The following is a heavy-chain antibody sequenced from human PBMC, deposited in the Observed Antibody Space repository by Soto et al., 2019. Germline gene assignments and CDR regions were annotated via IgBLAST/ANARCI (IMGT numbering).Heavy chain of an antibody. CDR1: GGTFSSYA. CDR3: ARAPLRFLEWLSRTYFDY. CDR2: IIPIFGTA. D-gene: IGHD3-3*01. Sequence: QVQLVQSGAEVKKPGSSVKVSCKASGGTFSSYAISWVRQAPGQGLEWMGGIIPIFGTANYAQKFQDRVTITADKSTSTAYMELSSLRSEDTAVYYCARAPLRFLEWLSRTYFDYWGQGTLVTVSS. J-gene: IGHJ4*02. V-gene: IGHV1-69*06.